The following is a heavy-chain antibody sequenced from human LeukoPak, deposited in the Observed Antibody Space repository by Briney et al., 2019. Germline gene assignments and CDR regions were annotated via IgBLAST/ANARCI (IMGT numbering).Heavy chain of an antibody. V-gene: IGHV3-23*01. CDR2: ISGSGGST. J-gene: IGHJ3*02. CDR1: GFTFSSYA. Sequence: PGGSLRLSCAASGFTFSSYAMSRVRQAPGKGLEWGSSISGSGGSTYYADSVKGRFTISRDNSKNTLYLQMNSLRAEDTAVYYCASQSGSYPGDAFDIWGQGTMVTVSS. CDR3: ASQSGSYPGDAFDI. D-gene: IGHD1-26*01.